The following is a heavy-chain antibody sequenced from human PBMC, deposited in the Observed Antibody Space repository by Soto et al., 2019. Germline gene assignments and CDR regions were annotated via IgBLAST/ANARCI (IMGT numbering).Heavy chain of an antibody. V-gene: IGHV4-30-2*01. Sequence: KPSETLSLTCAVSGGSISSGGYSWSWIRQPPGKGLEWIGYIYHSGSTYYNPSLKSRVTISVDRSENQFSLKLSSVTAADTAVYYCARGVGATNPYYYYGMDVWGQGTTVTVSS. CDR1: GGSISSGGYS. CDR2: IYHSGST. J-gene: IGHJ6*01. CDR3: ARGVGATNPYYYYGMDV. D-gene: IGHD1-26*01.